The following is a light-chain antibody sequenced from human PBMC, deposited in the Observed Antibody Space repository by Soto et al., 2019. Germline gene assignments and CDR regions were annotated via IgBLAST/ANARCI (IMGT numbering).Light chain of an antibody. J-gene: IGKJ1*01. V-gene: IGKV3-20*01. CDR1: QSVSSSY. CDR2: GAS. CDR3: QQYGSSPWT. Sequence: IVLTQSPGTLSLSPVERAPLSCRASQSVSSSYLAWYQQKPGQAPRLLIYGASSRATSIPDRFSGSGSGTDFTLTISRLEPEDFAVYYCQQYGSSPWTFGQGTKVDIK.